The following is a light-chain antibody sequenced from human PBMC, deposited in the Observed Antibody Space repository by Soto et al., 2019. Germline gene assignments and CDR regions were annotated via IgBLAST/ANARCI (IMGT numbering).Light chain of an antibody. CDR1: SSDVGNYNL. V-gene: IGLV2-23*03. Sequence: QSVLTQPASVSGSPGQSITISCTGTSSDVGNYNLVSWYQQHPGKAPKLMIYEGNKRPSGVSNRFSGSKSGNTASLTISGLQAEDEADYYCCSYASSTTIFGGGTQLTVL. CDR3: CSYASSTTI. CDR2: EGN. J-gene: IGLJ2*01.